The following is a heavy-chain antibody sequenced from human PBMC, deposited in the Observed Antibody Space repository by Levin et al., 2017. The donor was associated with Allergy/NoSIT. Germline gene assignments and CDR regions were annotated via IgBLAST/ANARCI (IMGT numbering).Heavy chain of an antibody. V-gene: IGHV3-30-3*01. CDR3: ARDGRDILTGSPDY. D-gene: IGHD3-9*01. CDR1: GFTFSSYA. Sequence: GGSLRLSCAASGFTFSSYAMHWVRQAPGKGLEWVAVISYDGSNKYYADSVKGRFTISRDNSKNTLYLQMNSLRAEDTAVYYCARDGRDILTGSPDYWGQGTLVTVSS. CDR2: ISYDGSNK. J-gene: IGHJ4*02.